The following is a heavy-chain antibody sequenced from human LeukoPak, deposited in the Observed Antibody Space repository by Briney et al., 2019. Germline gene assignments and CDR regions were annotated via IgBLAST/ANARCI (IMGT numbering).Heavy chain of an antibody. V-gene: IGHV4-4*07. CDR3: AREMGDIVVVVAGLDAFDI. Sequence: PSETLSLTCTVSGGSISSYYWSWIRQPAGKGLEWIGRIYTSGSTTYNPSLKSRVTMSVDTSKNQFSLKLSSVTAADTAVYYCAREMGDIVVVVAGLDAFDIWGQGTMVTVSS. J-gene: IGHJ3*02. CDR2: IYTSGST. D-gene: IGHD2-15*01. CDR1: GGSISSYY.